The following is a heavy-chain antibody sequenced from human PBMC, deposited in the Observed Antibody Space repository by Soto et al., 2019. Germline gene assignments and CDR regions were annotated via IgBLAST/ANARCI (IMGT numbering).Heavy chain of an antibody. Sequence: SLRLSCAASGFTFSSYGMHWVRQAPGKGLEWVAVISYDGSNKYYADSVKGRFTISRDNSKNTLYLQMNSLRAEDTAVYYCAKEGPRFDPWGQGTLVTVSS. CDR3: AKEGPRFDP. V-gene: IGHV3-30*18. CDR2: ISYDGSNK. CDR1: GFTFSSYG. J-gene: IGHJ5*02.